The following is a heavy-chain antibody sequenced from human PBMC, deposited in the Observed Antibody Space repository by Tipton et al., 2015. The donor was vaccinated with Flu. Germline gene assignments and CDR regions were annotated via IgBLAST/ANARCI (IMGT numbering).Heavy chain of an antibody. V-gene: IGHV3-9*01. CDR3: AKGLYYDTSDAFDI. CDR1: GFTFDDYA. D-gene: IGHD3-22*01. Sequence: SLRLSCAASGFTFDDYAMHWVRQAPGKGLEWVSGISWNSGSIGYADSVKGRFTISRDNAKNSLYLQMNSLRAEDTALYYCAKGLYYDTSDAFDIWGQGTMVTVSS. J-gene: IGHJ3*02. CDR2: ISWNSGSI.